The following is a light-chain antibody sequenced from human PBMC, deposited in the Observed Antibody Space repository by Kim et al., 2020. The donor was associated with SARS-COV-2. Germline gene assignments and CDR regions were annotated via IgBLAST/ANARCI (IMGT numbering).Light chain of an antibody. J-gene: IGKJ2*01. V-gene: IGKV3-15*01. CDR1: QSVDTT. Sequence: SVSPGERVTLSCRARQSVDTTLAWYQQRRGQSPRLLVYGAFARAPGIPDRFTGSGSGTFFTLTISSLLSEDFAVYYCQQYNDWPFTFGQGTKLEI. CDR3: QQYNDWPFT. CDR2: GAF.